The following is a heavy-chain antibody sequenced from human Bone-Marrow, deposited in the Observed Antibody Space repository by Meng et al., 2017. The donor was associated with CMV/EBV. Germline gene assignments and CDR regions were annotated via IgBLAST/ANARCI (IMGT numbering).Heavy chain of an antibody. CDR1: GYTFTSYD. D-gene: IGHD3-3*01. V-gene: IGHV1-8*01. Sequence: ASVKVSCKAPGYTFTSYDINWVRQATGQGLEWMGWMNPNSGNTGYAQKFQGRVTMTRNTSISTAYMELSSLRSEDTAVYYCARQGGYYDFWSGYHRYYYYGMDVWGQGTTVTVSS. CDR3: ARQGGYYDFWSGYHRYYYYGMDV. CDR2: MNPNSGNT. J-gene: IGHJ6*02.